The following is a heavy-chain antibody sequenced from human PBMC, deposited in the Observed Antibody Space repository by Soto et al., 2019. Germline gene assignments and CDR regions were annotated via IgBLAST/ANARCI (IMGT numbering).Heavy chain of an antibody. CDR2: IIDSGAST. J-gene: IGHJ6*02. V-gene: IGHV3-23*01. CDR3: AKGRSYYYYYGVDV. Sequence: GGSLRLSCAASGYTFSSSTMSWVRQAPGKGLEWVSDIIDSGASTYYADSVKGRFTISRDNSKSTLYLQMNSLRAEDTALYYCAKGRSYYYYYGVDVWGQGTTVTVSS. CDR1: GYTFSSST.